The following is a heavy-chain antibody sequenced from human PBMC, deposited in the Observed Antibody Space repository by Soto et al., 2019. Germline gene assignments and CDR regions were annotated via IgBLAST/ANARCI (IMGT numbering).Heavy chain of an antibody. CDR3: ARSYGYPLAAYFDY. CDR1: GGSISSDDYY. V-gene: IGHV4-30-4*01. CDR2: IYYSGST. Sequence: QVQLQESGPGLVKPSQTLSLTCTVSGGSISSDDYYWSWIRQPPGKGLAWIGHIYYSGSTYYNPSLKSRVTISVETSKNQFSLKMRSVTAADTAIYYCARSYGYPLAAYFDYWGQGTMVTGSS. J-gene: IGHJ4*02. D-gene: IGHD4-17*01.